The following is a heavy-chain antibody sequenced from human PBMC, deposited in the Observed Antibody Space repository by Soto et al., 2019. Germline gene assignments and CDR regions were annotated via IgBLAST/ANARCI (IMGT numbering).Heavy chain of an antibody. D-gene: IGHD2-15*01. CDR2: INAGNGNT. J-gene: IGHJ5*02. CDR3: ARDILVVVAATANNIHNWFDP. Sequence: ASVKVSCMASGYTFTRYAMHWVRQAPGQRLEWMGWINAGNGNTKYSQRFQDRVTITRGTSASTAYMELSSLRSEDTAVYYCARDILVVVAATANNIHNWFDPWGQGTLVTVSS. V-gene: IGHV1-3*01. CDR1: GYTFTRYA.